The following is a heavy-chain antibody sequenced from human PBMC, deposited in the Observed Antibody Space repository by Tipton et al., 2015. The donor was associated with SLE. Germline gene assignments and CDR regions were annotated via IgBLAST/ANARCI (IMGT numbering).Heavy chain of an antibody. CDR1: GFTFSSYE. D-gene: IGHD5-24*01. Sequence: SLRLSCAASGFTFSSYEMNWVRQAPGKGLEWVSYISTSGSTIYYADSLKGRFTISRDNAKNSLYLQMNSLRAEDTAVYYCARDPGGRDGYSSFDYWGQGTLVTVSS. V-gene: IGHV3-48*03. J-gene: IGHJ4*02. CDR3: ARDPGGRDGYSSFDY. CDR2: ISTSGSTI.